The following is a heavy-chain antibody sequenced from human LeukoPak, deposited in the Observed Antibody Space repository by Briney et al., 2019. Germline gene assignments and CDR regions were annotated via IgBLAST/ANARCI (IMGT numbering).Heavy chain of an antibody. CDR1: GGSISSSSYY. D-gene: IGHD4-17*01. CDR3: ARDYGVPLGYFDY. CDR2: IYYSGST. V-gene: IGHV4-39*07. Sequence: SETLSLTCTVSGGSISSSSYYWGWIRQPPGKGLEWIGSIYYSGSTYYNPSLKSRVTISVDTSKNQFSLKLSSVTAADTAVYYCARDYGVPLGYFDYWGQGTLVTVSS. J-gene: IGHJ4*02.